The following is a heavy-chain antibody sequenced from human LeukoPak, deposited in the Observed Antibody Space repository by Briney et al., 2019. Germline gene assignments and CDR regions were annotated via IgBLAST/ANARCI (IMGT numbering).Heavy chain of an antibody. J-gene: IGHJ2*01. CDR2: INQEGREK. Sequence: PGRSLRLPCAPCGFTFSHYWMSGVRQAPARGLEGLANINQEGREKQYVDSGKERFHISRDNDKNTLYLQINSLRADDTAVYYCARDQGSMIVVRTTNCYFDLWGRGTLVTVSS. V-gene: IGHV3-7*01. CDR1: GFTFSHYW. D-gene: IGHD3-22*01. CDR3: ARDQGSMIVVRTTNCYFDL.